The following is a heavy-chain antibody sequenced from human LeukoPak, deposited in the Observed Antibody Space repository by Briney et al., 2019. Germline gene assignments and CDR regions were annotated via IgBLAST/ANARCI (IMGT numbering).Heavy chain of an antibody. J-gene: IGHJ4*02. Sequence: GGSLRLSCAASGFTFSSYGMHWVRQAPGKGLEWVAVIWYDGSNKYYADSVKGRFTISRDNSKNTLYLQMNSLRAEDTAVYYCARATAYYYDSSVSGIDYWGQGTLVTVSS. D-gene: IGHD3-22*01. V-gene: IGHV3-33*01. CDR1: GFTFSSYG. CDR3: ARATAYYYDSSVSGIDY. CDR2: IWYDGSNK.